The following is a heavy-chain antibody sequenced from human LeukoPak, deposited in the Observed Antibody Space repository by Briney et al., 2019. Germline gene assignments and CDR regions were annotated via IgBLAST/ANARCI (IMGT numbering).Heavy chain of an antibody. CDR2: IYHSGST. J-gene: IGHJ4*02. CDR3: ALISYYYGSGSLDYYFDY. CDR1: GYSVSSGYY. Sequence: SETLSLTCTVSGYSVSSGYYWGWIRQPPGKGLEWIGSIYHSGSTYYNPSLKSRVTISVDTSKNQFSLKLSSVTAADTAVYYCALISYYYGSGSLDYYFDYWGQGTPVTVSS. D-gene: IGHD3-10*01. V-gene: IGHV4-38-2*02.